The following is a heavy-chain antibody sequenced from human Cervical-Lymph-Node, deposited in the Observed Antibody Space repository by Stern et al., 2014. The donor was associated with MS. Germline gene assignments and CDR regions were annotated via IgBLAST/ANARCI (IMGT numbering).Heavy chain of an antibody. CDR2: IIHRSDKS. CDR3: ASSYSAWDNPYQFCGMDV. J-gene: IGHJ6*02. Sequence: VQLVESGAGVKKPGSSVKVSCKVSGGTFNRNAFSWVRQAPGQGLEWMGGIIHRSDKSDYSQKFEDRVNISADESTSTVYMELSSLRSEDAAVYYCASSYSAWDNPYQFCGMDVWGQGTPVTVSS. CDR1: GGTFNRNA. D-gene: IGHD6-19*01. V-gene: IGHV1-69*01.